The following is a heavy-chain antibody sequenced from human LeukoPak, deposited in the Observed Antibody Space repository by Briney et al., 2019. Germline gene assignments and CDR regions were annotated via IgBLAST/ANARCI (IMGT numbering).Heavy chain of an antibody. J-gene: IGHJ4*02. V-gene: IGHV4-39*01. CDR2: IYYSRST. D-gene: IGHD2-15*01. CDR3: ARQGYCSGGSCYTWILDY. Sequence: SEPLSLTCTVSGGSISSSRYSWGWIRQPPGKGLEWIGGIYYSRSTYYDPSLKSRVTISVDTSKNQFSLKPSSVTAADTAVYYCARQGYCSGGSCYTWILDYWGQGTLVTVSS. CDR1: GGSISSSRYS.